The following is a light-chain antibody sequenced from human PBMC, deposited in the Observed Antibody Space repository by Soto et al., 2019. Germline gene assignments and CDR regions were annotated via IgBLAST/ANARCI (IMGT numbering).Light chain of an antibody. CDR3: QQYNSYSYT. V-gene: IGKV1-5*03. CDR2: KAS. CDR1: QSISSW. J-gene: IGKJ2*01. Sequence: DIQMTQSPSTLSASVGDRVTITCRASQSISSWLAGYQQKPGKAPKLLIYKASSLESGVPSRFSGSGSGTEVTLTISSLQPNDFATNYCQQYNSYSYTFGQGTKLEI.